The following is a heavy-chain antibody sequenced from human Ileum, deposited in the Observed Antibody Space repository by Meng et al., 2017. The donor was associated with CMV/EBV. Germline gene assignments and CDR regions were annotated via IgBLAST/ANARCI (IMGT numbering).Heavy chain of an antibody. CDR1: GFTVSGSA. J-gene: IGHJ6*02. CDR2: IWYDGSHK. D-gene: IGHD1-26*01. CDR3: AKDRHSGSYGGMDV. Sequence: GESLKISCAASGFTVSGSAMHWVRQAPGKGLEWVAFIWYDGSHKYYADSVKGRFTISRDNSKNTLDLQMNSLRAEDTAVYYCAKDRHSGSYGGMDVWGQGTTVTVSS. V-gene: IGHV3-33*03.